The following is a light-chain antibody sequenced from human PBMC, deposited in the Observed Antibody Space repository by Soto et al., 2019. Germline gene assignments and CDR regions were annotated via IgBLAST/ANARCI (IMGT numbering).Light chain of an antibody. Sequence: DIQMTQSPSSLSASVGVRVTITCRASQSISTFLNWYQQVPGKAPKLLIHDASRLQSGVPSRFSGSGSGTDFTLTIGSLQPEDFATYYCQQTYNTPRTFGQGTKVEI. J-gene: IGKJ1*01. CDR3: QQTYNTPRT. CDR2: DAS. V-gene: IGKV1-39*01. CDR1: QSISTF.